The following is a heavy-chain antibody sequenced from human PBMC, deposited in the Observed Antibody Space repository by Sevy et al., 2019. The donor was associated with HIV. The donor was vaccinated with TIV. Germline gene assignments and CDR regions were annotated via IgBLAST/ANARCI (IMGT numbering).Heavy chain of an antibody. D-gene: IGHD1-26*01. V-gene: IGHV3-7*03. CDR3: ARRPIVGATFFDY. CDR1: GFTFSSYW. Sequence: GESLKISCAASGFTFSSYWMSWVRQAPGKGLEWVANIKQDGSEKYYVDSVKGRFTISRDNAKNSLYLQMNSLRAEDTAEYYCARRPIVGATFFDYWGQGTLVTVSS. CDR2: IKQDGSEK. J-gene: IGHJ4*02.